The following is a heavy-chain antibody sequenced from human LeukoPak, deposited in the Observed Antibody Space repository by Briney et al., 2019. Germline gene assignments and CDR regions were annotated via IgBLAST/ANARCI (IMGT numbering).Heavy chain of an antibody. D-gene: IGHD3-9*01. Sequence: GGSLRLSCAASGFTVSNAWMSWVRQAPGKGLEWVGRIKSKTDGGTTDYAAPVKGRFTISRDDSKNTLYLQMNSLQTEDTAVYYCTRNYDILTGYYRRSDAFDIWGQGTMVTVSS. CDR2: IKSKTDGGTT. V-gene: IGHV3-15*01. CDR1: GFTVSNAW. CDR3: TRNYDILTGYYRRSDAFDI. J-gene: IGHJ3*02.